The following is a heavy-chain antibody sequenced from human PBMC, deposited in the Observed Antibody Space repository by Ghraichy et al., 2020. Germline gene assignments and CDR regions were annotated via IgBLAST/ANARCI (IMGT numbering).Heavy chain of an antibody. J-gene: IGHJ2*01. CDR3: AREAWFFDL. V-gene: IGHV3-11*04. CDR1: GFTFSDYY. Sequence: GGSLRLSCAASGFTFSDYYLNWIRQAPGKGLEWVSYISGSGNNIYYADSVKGRFTISRDNAKNSLYLQMKSLRAEDAAVYYCAREAWFFDLWGRGTLVTVSS. CDR2: ISGSGNNI.